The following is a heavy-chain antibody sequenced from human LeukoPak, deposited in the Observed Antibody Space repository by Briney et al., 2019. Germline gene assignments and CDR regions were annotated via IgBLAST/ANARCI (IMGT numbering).Heavy chain of an antibody. J-gene: IGHJ4*02. CDR3: AKRGNYYEFDY. CDR2: ISADGDGT. CDR1: GFTFRSNA. V-gene: IGHV3-23*01. D-gene: IGHD3-22*01. Sequence: GGSLRLSCAASGFTFRSNAMSWVRQAPGKGLEWVSIISADGDGTYYADSVKGRFTISRDNSKNTLYLQMNSLRAEDTAVYYCAKRGNYYEFDYWGQGTLVTVSS.